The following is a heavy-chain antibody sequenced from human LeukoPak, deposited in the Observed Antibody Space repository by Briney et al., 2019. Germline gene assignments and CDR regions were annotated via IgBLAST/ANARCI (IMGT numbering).Heavy chain of an antibody. CDR2: ISYDGSNK. V-gene: IGHV3-30*18. J-gene: IGHJ6*02. CDR1: GFTFSSYG. CDR3: AKDLSGVLPHLGDYYYYYGMDV. D-gene: IGHD1-26*01. Sequence: GGSLRLSCAASGFTFSSYGMHWVRQAPGKGLEWVAVISYDGSNKYYADSVKGRFTISRDNSKNTLYLQMNSLRAEDTAVYYCAKDLSGVLPHLGDYYYYYGMDVWGQGTTVTVSS.